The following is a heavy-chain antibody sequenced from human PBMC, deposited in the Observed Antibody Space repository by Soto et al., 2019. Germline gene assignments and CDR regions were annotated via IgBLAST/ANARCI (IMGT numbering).Heavy chain of an antibody. Sequence: QVQLVQSGAEVKKPGASVKVSCKASGYTFTSYDINWVRQATGQGLEWMGWMNPNSGNTGYAQKFQGRVTMTRNTSISTAYMELSSLRSEDTAVYYCARGDTAMVGYYYYYGMDVWGQGTTVTVSS. CDR3: ARGDTAMVGYYYYYGMDV. CDR1: GYTFTSYD. D-gene: IGHD5-18*01. J-gene: IGHJ6*02. V-gene: IGHV1-8*01. CDR2: MNPNSGNT.